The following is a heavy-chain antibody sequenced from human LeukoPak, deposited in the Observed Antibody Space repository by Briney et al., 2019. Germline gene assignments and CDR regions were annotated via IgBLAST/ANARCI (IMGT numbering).Heavy chain of an antibody. D-gene: IGHD2-21*02. Sequence: RASVKVSCKASGYTFTGYYMHWVRQAPGQGLEWMGWINPNSGGTNYAQKFQGRVTMTRDTSISTAYMELSRLRSDDTAVYYCARVLAYCGGDCYSDAFDIWGQGTMVTVSS. J-gene: IGHJ3*02. CDR3: ARVLAYCGGDCYSDAFDI. V-gene: IGHV1-2*02. CDR2: INPNSGGT. CDR1: GYTFTGYY.